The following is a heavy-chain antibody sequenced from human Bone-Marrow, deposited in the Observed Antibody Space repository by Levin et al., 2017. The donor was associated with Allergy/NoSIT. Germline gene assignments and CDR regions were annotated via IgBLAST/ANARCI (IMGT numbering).Heavy chain of an antibody. CDR3: ARELGTSVISPYFDY. CDR1: GFTFSTYW. Sequence: PSQTLSLTCAASGFTFSTYWMSWVRQAPGKGLEWVANVKQDGSVQHYLDSVKGRFTISRDNAQSSLSLLMNSLRAEDTAVYYCARELGTSVISPYFDYWGQGILVTVSS. D-gene: IGHD4-23*01. V-gene: IGHV3-7*01. J-gene: IGHJ4*02. CDR2: VKQDGSVQ.